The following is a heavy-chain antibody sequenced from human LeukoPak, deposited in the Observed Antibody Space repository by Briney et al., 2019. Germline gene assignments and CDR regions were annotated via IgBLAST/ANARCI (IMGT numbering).Heavy chain of an antibody. CDR2: IYYSGST. J-gene: IGHJ3*02. CDR1: GGSVSSGSYY. CDR3: ARDKDAFGI. V-gene: IGHV4-61*01. Sequence: SETLSLTCTVSGGSVSSGSYYWSWIRQPPGKGLEWIGYIYYSGSTNYSPSLKSRVTISVDTSKNQFSLKLSSVTAADTAVYYCARDKDAFGIWGQGTMVTVSS.